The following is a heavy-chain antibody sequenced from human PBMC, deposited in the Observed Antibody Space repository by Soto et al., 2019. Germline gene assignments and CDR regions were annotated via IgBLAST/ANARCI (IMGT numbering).Heavy chain of an antibody. D-gene: IGHD3-10*01. CDR1: GFTFSSYG. V-gene: IGHV3-30*18. CDR3: AKDSLWFGELLGPHDAFDI. J-gene: IGHJ3*02. Sequence: QVQLVESGGGVVQPGRSLRLSCAASGFTFSSYGMHWVRQAPGKGLEWVAVISYDGSNKYYADSVKGRFTISRDNSKNTLYLQMNSLRAGDTAVYYCAKDSLWFGELLGPHDAFDIWGQGTMVTVSS. CDR2: ISYDGSNK.